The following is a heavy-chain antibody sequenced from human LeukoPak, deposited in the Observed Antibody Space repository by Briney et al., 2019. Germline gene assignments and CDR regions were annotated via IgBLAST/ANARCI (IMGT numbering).Heavy chain of an antibody. CDR2: IYYSGST. J-gene: IGHJ4*02. D-gene: IGHD3-22*01. CDR3: ARELISYGTYYYDSSGLNY. V-gene: IGHV4-30-4*08. CDR1: GGSISSGDYY. Sequence: SQTLSLTCTVSGGSISSGDYYWSWIRQPPGKGLEWIGYIYYSGSTYYNPSLKSRVTISVDTSKNQFSLKLSSVTAADTAVYYCARELISYGTYYYDSSGLNYWGQGTLVTDSS.